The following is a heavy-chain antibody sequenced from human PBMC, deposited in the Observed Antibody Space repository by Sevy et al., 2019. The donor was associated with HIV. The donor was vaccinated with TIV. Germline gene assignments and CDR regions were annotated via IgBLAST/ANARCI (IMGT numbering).Heavy chain of an antibody. CDR2: ISGSGTRT. CDR3: GKGGGGHYDPDEIGYYFYYYNMDV. Sequence: GGSLRLSCAVSGFSFDSYGMTWVRQAPGKGLEWVSGISGSGTRTYYADSVKGRFIISRDNSKNTLYLQMNSLRSEDTSNYYRGKGGGGHYDPDEIGYYFYYYNMDVWGKGTTVTVSS. D-gene: IGHD3-22*01. CDR1: GFSFDSYG. V-gene: IGHV3-23*01. J-gene: IGHJ6*03.